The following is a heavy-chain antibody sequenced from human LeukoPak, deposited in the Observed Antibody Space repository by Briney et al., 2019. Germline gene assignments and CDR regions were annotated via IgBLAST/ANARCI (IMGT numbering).Heavy chain of an antibody. J-gene: IGHJ4*02. CDR1: GYTFTGDY. Sequence: ASVKVSCKASGYTFTGDYMHWVRQARGQGLEWMGWINPNSGGTNYAQKFQGRVTMTRDTSISTAYMELSRLRSDDTAVYYCARGLAVAGEGDYWGQGTLVTVSS. D-gene: IGHD6-19*01. V-gene: IGHV1-2*02. CDR3: ARGLAVAGEGDY. CDR2: INPNSGGT.